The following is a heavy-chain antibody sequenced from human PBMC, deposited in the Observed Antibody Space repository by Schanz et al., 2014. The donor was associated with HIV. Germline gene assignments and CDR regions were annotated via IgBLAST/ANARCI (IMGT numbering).Heavy chain of an antibody. D-gene: IGHD2-2*01. Sequence: YLVQSGPEVRKPGASVKVSCKASGYTFTDYFVHWVRQAPGQGLEWMGWINSNEGDTKFAQKFRGRVTMTRDTSISTAYMELTRLRYDDTAVYYCAKSRFQLHWFDSWGQGTLVTVSS. V-gene: IGHV1-2*02. CDR2: INSNEGDT. CDR1: GYTFTDYF. CDR3: AKSRFQLHWFDS. J-gene: IGHJ5*01.